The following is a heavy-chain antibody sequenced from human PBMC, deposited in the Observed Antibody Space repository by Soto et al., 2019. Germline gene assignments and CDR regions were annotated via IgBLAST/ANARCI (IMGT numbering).Heavy chain of an antibody. V-gene: IGHV1-18*01. D-gene: IGHD4-17*01. CDR3: ARVPGHDYGDYFPAEYFQH. CDR1: GYTFTCYG. J-gene: IGHJ1*01. CDR2: ISAYNGNT. Sequence: GASVKVSCKASGYTFTCYGISWVRQAPGQGLEWMGWISAYNGNTNYAQKLQGRVTMTTDTSTSTAYMELRSLRSDDTAVYYCARVPGHDYGDYFPAEYFQHWGQGTLVTVSS.